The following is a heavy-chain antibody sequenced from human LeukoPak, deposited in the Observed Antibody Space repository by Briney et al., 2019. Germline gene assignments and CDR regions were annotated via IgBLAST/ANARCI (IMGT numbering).Heavy chain of an antibody. Sequence: ASVTVSCKSSGYTFTIYDINWVRQATGQGLEWMGWMNPNSGNTGYAQKFQNRVTMTKNTSITTAYMELSSLRSEDTAVYYCARALSWTTNSYYYMDVWGKGTTVTVSS. CDR1: GYTFTIYD. V-gene: IGHV1-8*01. D-gene: IGHD3/OR15-3a*01. CDR2: MNPNSGNT. J-gene: IGHJ6*03. CDR3: ARALSWTTNSYYYMDV.